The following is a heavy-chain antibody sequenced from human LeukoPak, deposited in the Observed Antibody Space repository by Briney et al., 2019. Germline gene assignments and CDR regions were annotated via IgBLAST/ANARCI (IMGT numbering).Heavy chain of an antibody. CDR3: ARTRYCSSTSCFKYYFDY. CDR2: ISSSGSTI. V-gene: IGHV3-48*03. Sequence: GGSLRLSCAASGFTFSSYEMNWVRQAPGKGLEWVSYISSSGSTIYYADSVKGRFTISRDNAKNSLYLQMNSLRAEDTAVYYCARTRYCSSTSCFKYYFDYWGQGNLVTVSS. J-gene: IGHJ4*02. D-gene: IGHD2-2*01. CDR1: GFTFSSYE.